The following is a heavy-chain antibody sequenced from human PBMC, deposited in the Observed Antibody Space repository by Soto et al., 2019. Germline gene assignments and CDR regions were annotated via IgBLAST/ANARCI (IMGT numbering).Heavy chain of an antibody. CDR1: GGTFGSSA. J-gene: IGHJ6*02. CDR2: IIPIFGTA. CDR3: ARVRYYGSGSYYPTGYYYYGMDV. V-gene: IGHV1-69*13. D-gene: IGHD3-10*01. Sequence: SVKVCCKACGGTFGSSAISWVRQAPGQGLEWMGGIIPIFGTANYAQKFQGRVTITADESTSTAYMELSSLRSEDTAVYYCARVRYYGSGSYYPTGYYYYGMDVWGQGTTVTVSS.